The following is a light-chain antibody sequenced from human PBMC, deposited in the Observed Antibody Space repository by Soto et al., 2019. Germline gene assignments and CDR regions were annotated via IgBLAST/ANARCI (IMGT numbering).Light chain of an antibody. Sequence: EIVLTQSPATLSLSPGERATLSCRASQSISNWLAWYQQKPGQPPRLLIYDASNSATGIPARFSGSGSGTDFTLTISSLEPEDFSVYYCQQRRSWPLTFGGGTKVDIK. CDR2: DAS. J-gene: IGKJ4*01. V-gene: IGKV3-11*01. CDR3: QQRRSWPLT. CDR1: QSISNW.